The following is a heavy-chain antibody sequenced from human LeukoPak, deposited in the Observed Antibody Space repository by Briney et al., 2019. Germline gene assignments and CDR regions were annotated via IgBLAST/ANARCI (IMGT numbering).Heavy chain of an antibody. CDR2: ISYDGSNK. CDR1: GFTFSSYA. D-gene: IGHD6-19*01. CDR3: ARDIPGIAVAGPIDY. J-gene: IGHJ4*02. Sequence: PGGSLRLSCAASGFTFSSYAMHWVRQAPGKELEWVAVISYDGSNKYYADSVKGRFTIFRDNSKNTLYLQMNSLRAEDTAVYYCARDIPGIAVAGPIDYWGQGTLVTVSS. V-gene: IGHV3-30*04.